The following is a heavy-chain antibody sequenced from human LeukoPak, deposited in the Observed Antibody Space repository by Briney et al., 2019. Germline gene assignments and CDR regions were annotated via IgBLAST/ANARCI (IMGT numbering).Heavy chain of an antibody. J-gene: IGHJ1*01. CDR3: STLRGSSSQYFQH. Sequence: GGSLRLSCAASGFTFINAWMSCVRQAPGKGLEWVGRINSKIDGGTTDYAAPVKGRFTISRDDSKDTLYLQMDSLKTEDTAVYYCSTLRGSSSQYFQHWGQGTLVTVSS. D-gene: IGHD6-13*01. V-gene: IGHV3-15*01. CDR2: INSKIDGGTT. CDR1: GFTFINAW.